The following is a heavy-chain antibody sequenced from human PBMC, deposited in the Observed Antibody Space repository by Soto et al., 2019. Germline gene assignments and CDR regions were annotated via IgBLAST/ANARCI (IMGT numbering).Heavy chain of an antibody. V-gene: IGHV1-8*01. Sequence: QVQLVQSGAEVKKPGASVKVSCKASGYTFTSYDINWVRQATGQGLEWMGWMNPNSGNTGYAQKFQGRVTMTRNTSRSTAYMELSSLRSEDTAVYYCAREGYSSSPNTYYYYYMDVWGKGTTVTVSS. CDR3: AREGYSSSPNTYYYYYMDV. CDR1: GYTFTSYD. CDR2: MNPNSGNT. J-gene: IGHJ6*03. D-gene: IGHD6-6*01.